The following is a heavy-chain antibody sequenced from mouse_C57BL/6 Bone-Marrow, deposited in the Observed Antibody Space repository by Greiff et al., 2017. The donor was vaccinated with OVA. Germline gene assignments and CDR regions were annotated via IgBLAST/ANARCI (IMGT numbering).Heavy chain of an antibody. Sequence: VQLQQPGAELVMPGASVKLSCKASGYTFTSYWMHWVKQRPGQGLEWIGEIDPSDSYTNYIQKFKGKSTLTVDKSSSTAYMQLSSLTSEDSAVYYCARSGDYDSWFAYWGQGTLVTVSA. CDR2: IDPSDSYT. J-gene: IGHJ3*01. V-gene: IGHV1-69*01. D-gene: IGHD2-4*01. CDR3: ARSGDYDSWFAY. CDR1: GYTFTSYW.